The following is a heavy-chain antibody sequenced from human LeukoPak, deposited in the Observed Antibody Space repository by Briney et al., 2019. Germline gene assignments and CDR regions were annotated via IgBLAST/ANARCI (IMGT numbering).Heavy chain of an antibody. CDR1: GGSISSGDYY. CDR2: IYYSGST. CDR3: ARAMIDSSGYPDAFDI. D-gene: IGHD3-22*01. V-gene: IGHV4-30-4*01. J-gene: IGHJ3*02. Sequence: KSSETLSLTCTVSGGSISSGDYYWSWIRQPPGKGLEWIGYIYYSGSTNYNPSLKSRVTISVDTSKNQFSLKLSSVTAADTAVYYCARAMIDSSGYPDAFDIWGQGTMVTVSS.